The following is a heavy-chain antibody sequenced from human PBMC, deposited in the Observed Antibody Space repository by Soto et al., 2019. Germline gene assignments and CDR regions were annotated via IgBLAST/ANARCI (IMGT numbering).Heavy chain of an antibody. CDR1: GGSISSGGYY. CDR3: TGPYPYYFDS. V-gene: IGHV4-39*07. Sequence: SETLSLTCTVSGGSISSGGYYWSWIRQPPGKGLEWIGEINHSGNTNYNPSLMGRVTMSFDTSKNQFSLKLSSVTAADTAVYYCTGPYPYYFDSWGQGTLVTVSS. CDR2: INHSGNT. J-gene: IGHJ4*02.